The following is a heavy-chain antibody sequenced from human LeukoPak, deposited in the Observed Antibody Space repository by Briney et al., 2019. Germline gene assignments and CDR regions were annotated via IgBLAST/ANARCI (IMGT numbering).Heavy chain of an antibody. D-gene: IGHD2-2*01. Sequence: GGSLRLSCAASGFTFSSYSMNWVRQAPGKGLEWVSSISSSSSYIYYADSVKGRFTISRDNAKNSLYLQMNSLRAEDTAVYYCATTTVAVPGANGYFDHWGQGTLVTVSS. CDR2: ISSSSSYI. J-gene: IGHJ4*02. CDR1: GFTFSSYS. V-gene: IGHV3-21*01. CDR3: ATTTVAVPGANGYFDH.